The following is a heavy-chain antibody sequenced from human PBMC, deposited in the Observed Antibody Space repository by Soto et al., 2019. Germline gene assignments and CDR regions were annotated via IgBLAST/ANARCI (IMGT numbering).Heavy chain of an antibody. CDR2: INNSGST. CDR3: ARGYAGTIFDY. V-gene: IGHV4-34*01. J-gene: IGHJ4*02. Sequence: QVQLQQWGAGLLKPSETLSLTCAVYGGSFSGYYWSWIRQPPGKGLEWIGEINNSGSTNYNPSLKSRVTISVDTSKNQFSLKLSSVTAADTAVYYCARGYAGTIFDYWGQGTLVTVSS. D-gene: IGHD1-7*01. CDR1: GGSFSGYY.